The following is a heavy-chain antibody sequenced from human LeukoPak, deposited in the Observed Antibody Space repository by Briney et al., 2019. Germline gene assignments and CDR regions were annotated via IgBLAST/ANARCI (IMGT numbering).Heavy chain of an antibody. CDR3: VRSYHPGGWFDP. CDR1: GFTFSSYG. V-gene: IGHV3-23*01. CDR2: ISPSGGGT. D-gene: IGHD2-21*01. J-gene: IGHJ5*02. Sequence: GGSLRLSCAASGFTFSSYGMNWVRQAPGKGLEWISGISPSGGGTYYADFVKGRFTISRDNAKNSLYLQMNSLTAEDTAVHYCVRSYHPGGWFDPWGQGTLVTVSS.